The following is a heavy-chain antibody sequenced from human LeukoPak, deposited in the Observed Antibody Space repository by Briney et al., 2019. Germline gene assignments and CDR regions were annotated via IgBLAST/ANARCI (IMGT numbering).Heavy chain of an antibody. CDR3: ARVPGRWLHSYFDY. Sequence: KASETLSLTCTVSSGSFRTYYWSWIRQPPGKGLEWIGYIYYSGSTTYNPSLKSRVTISVDTSKNQFSLKLSSVTAADTAVYYCARVPGRWLHSYFDYWGQGTLVTVSS. V-gene: IGHV4-59*01. CDR1: SGSFRTYY. D-gene: IGHD5-24*01. J-gene: IGHJ4*02. CDR2: IYYSGST.